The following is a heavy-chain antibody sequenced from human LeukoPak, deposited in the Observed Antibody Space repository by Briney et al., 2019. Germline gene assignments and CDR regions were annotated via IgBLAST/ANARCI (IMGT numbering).Heavy chain of an antibody. CDR3: TRGSGIVVAGWDWFDP. D-gene: IGHD6-19*01. CDR2: ISGSGSST. CDR1: GFTFSSYA. Sequence: PGGSLRLSCAASGFTFSSYAMSWVRQAPGKGLEWVSAISGSGSSTYYADSVKGRFTISRDNSKNTLYLQMSGLRAEDTAVYYCTRGSGIVVAGWDWFDPWGQGTLVTVSS. V-gene: IGHV3-23*01. J-gene: IGHJ5*02.